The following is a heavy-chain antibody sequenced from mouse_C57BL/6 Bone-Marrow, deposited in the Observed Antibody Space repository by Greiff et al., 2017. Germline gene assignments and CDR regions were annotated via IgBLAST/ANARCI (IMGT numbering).Heavy chain of an antibody. CDR2: ISYDGSN. Sequence: VQLKQSGPGLVKPSQSLSLTCSVTGYSITSGYYWNWIRQFPGNKLEWMGYISYDGSNNYNPSLKNRISITRDTSKNQFFLKLNSVTTEDTATYYCAREAQATFDYWGQGTTLTVSS. V-gene: IGHV3-6*01. D-gene: IGHD3-2*02. CDR1: GYSITSGYY. CDR3: AREAQATFDY. J-gene: IGHJ2*01.